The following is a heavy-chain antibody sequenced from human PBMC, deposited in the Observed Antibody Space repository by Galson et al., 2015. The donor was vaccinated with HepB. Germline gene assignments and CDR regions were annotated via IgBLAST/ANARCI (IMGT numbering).Heavy chain of an antibody. CDR3: ARGPLNGGNSDV. V-gene: IGHV1-24*01. D-gene: IGHD4-23*01. Sequence: SVKVSCKVSGYTLTELSMHWVRQAPGKGLEWMGGFDPEDGETIYAQKFQGRVTMTEDTSTDTAYMELSSLRSEDTAVYYCARGPLNGGNSDVWGQGTLVTVSS. CDR2: FDPEDGET. CDR1: GYTLTELS. J-gene: IGHJ4*02.